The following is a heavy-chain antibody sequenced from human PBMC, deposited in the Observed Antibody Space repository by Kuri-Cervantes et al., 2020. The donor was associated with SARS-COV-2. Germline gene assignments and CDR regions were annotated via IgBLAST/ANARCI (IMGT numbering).Heavy chain of an antibody. CDR1: GGSFSGSYS. CDR3: ASGSFGSNDF. CDR2: IYHSGST. V-gene: IGHV4-30-2*01. Sequence: SQTLSLTCAVSGGSFSGSYSWSWIRQPPGNGLEWIGYIYHSGSTYYNPSLKSRVTISGDKSKNQFSLRLTSVTAADTAVYYCASGSFGSNDFWGQGTLVTVSS. J-gene: IGHJ4*02. D-gene: IGHD3-10*01.